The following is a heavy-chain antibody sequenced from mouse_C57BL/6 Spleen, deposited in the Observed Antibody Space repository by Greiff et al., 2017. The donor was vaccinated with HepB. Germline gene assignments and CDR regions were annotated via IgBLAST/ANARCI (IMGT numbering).Heavy chain of an antibody. V-gene: IGHV1-15*01. CDR3: TRRGYGAMDY. CDR2: IDPETGGT. Sequence: VQLQQSGAELVRPGASVTLSCKASGYTFPDYEMHWVKQTPVHGLEWIGAIDPETGGTAYNQKFKGKAILTADKSSSTAYMELRSLTSEDSAVYYCTRRGYGAMDYWGQGTSVTVSS. CDR1: GYTFPDYE. D-gene: IGHD1-1*01. J-gene: IGHJ4*01.